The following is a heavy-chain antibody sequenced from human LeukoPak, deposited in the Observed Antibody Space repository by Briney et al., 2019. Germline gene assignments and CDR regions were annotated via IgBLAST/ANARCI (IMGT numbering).Heavy chain of an antibody. CDR1: GGTFSSYA. CDR2: ITPIFGTA. CDR3: ASGPSTYDFWSGYKLDNWFDP. J-gene: IGHJ5*02. D-gene: IGHD3-3*01. Sequence: ASVKVSCKASGGTFSSYAISWVRQAPGQGLEWMGGITPIFGTANYAQKFQGRVTITTDESTSTAYMELSSLRSEDTAVYYCASGPSTYDFWSGYKLDNWFDPWGQGTLVTVSS. V-gene: IGHV1-69*05.